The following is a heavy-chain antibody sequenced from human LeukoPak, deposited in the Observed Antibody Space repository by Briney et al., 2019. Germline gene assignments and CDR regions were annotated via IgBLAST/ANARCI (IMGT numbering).Heavy chain of an antibody. Sequence: GGALRLACAAPGFTFDDYGMRWVRQAPGKVLEWVSAISGRRSCRYYADSVKGRFTISRDNSKNTLYLQMNSLRAEDTAIYYCAKNGDRGAYCSGGSCYPYYYYSMDVWGKGTTVTISS. D-gene: IGHD2-15*01. V-gene: IGHV3-23*01. CDR3: AKNGDRGAYCSGGSCYPYYYYSMDV. J-gene: IGHJ6*04. CDR1: GFTFDDYG. CDR2: ISGRRSCR.